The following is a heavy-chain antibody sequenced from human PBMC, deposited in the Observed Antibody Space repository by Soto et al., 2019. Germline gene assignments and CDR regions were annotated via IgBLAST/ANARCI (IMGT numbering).Heavy chain of an antibody. CDR3: AKDGGDYSNYVFDY. CDR2: ISWNSGSI. Sequence: GGSLRLSCAASGFTFDDYAMHWVRQAPGKGLEWVSGISWNSGSIGYADSVKGRFTISRDNAKNSLYLQMNSLRAEDTALYYCAKDGGDYSNYVFDYWGQGTLVTVSS. J-gene: IGHJ4*02. V-gene: IGHV3-9*01. D-gene: IGHD4-4*01. CDR1: GFTFDDYA.